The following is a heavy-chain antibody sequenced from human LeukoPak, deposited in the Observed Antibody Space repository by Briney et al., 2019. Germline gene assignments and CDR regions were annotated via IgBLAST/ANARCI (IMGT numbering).Heavy chain of an antibody. J-gene: IGHJ4*02. CDR3: ARPPYYGSGSYSVYYFDY. CDR1: GGSFSGYY. V-gene: IGHV4-34*01. Sequence: SETLSLTCAVYGGSFSGYYWSWIRQPPGKGLEWIGEINHSGSTNYNPSLKSRVTISVDTSKNQFSLKLSSVTAADTAVYYCARPPYYGSGSYSVYYFDYWGQGTLVTVSS. CDR2: INHSGST. D-gene: IGHD3-10*01.